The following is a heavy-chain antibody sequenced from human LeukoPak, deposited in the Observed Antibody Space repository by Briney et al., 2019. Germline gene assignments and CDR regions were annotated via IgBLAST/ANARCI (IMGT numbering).Heavy chain of an antibody. V-gene: IGHV4-38-2*01. Sequence: PSETLSLTCAVSGYSISSGYYWGWIRQPPGKGLEWIGSIYHSGSTYYNPSLKSRVTISVDTSKNQFSLKLSSVTAAGTAVYYCARLIICCGGDCHTFDYWGQGTLVTVSS. CDR3: ARLIICCGGDCHTFDY. CDR1: GYSISSGYY. CDR2: IYHSGST. D-gene: IGHD2-21*01. J-gene: IGHJ4*02.